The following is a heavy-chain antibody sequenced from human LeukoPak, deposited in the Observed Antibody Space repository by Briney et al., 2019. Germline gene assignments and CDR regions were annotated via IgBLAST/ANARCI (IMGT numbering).Heavy chain of an antibody. D-gene: IGHD3-22*01. CDR2: IKEDGSEK. Sequence: PGGSLRLSCAASEFTFTSYWMTWVRQAPGKGLEWVANIKEDGSEKYYVDSVKGRFAISRDNAKNSLYLQMNSLRAEDTAVYYCARPYYDSSGYSHDAFDIWGQGTMVTVSS. CDR3: ARPYYDSSGYSHDAFDI. V-gene: IGHV3-7*01. CDR1: EFTFTSYW. J-gene: IGHJ3*02.